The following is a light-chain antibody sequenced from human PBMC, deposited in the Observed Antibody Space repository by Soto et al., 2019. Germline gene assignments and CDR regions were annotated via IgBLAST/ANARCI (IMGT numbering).Light chain of an antibody. CDR2: GAS. CDR3: QQYSSSLPWT. V-gene: IGKV3-20*01. CDR1: QSVSSSY. J-gene: IGKJ1*01. Sequence: EIVLTQSPGTLPLSPGERATLSCRASQSVSSSYLAWYQQKPGQAPRLLIYGASSRATGIPDRFTGSGSGTDFTLTISRLEAEDFAVYYCQQYSSSLPWTFGQGTKVEIK.